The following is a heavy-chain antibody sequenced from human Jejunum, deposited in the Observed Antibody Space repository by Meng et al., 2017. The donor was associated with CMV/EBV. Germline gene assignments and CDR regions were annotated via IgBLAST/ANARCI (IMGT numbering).Heavy chain of an antibody. Sequence: LRLSCAVSGVTFSAYWMNWARQVPGKGLEWVANIRPDGSGKYYLDSVKGRFTISRDNSKNSVYLQMNNLTAEDTAMYYCGRGDPDYWGQGTLVTVSS. J-gene: IGHJ4*02. CDR1: GVTFSAYW. CDR2: IRPDGSGK. CDR3: GRGDPDY. V-gene: IGHV3-7*01.